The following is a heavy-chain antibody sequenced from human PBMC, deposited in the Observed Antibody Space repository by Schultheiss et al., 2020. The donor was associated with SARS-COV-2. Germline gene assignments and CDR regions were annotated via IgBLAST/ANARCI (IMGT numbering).Heavy chain of an antibody. CDR2: MNPNSGNT. D-gene: IGHD5-18*01. Sequence: ASVKVSCKASGYTFTSYDINWVRQATGQGLEWMGWMNPNSGNTGYAQKFQGRVTMTRNTSISTAYMEPSSLRSEDTAVYYCARGKRGYSYGYYYYYGMDVWGQGTTVTVSS. CDR3: ARGKRGYSYGYYYYYGMDV. V-gene: IGHV1-8*01. J-gene: IGHJ6*02. CDR1: GYTFTSYD.